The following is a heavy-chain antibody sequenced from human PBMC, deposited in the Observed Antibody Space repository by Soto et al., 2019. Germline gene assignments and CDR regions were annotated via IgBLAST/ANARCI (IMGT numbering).Heavy chain of an antibody. Sequence: ETLSLTCTVSGGSISSYYWSWIRQPAGKGLEWIGRIYTSGSTNYNPSLKSRVTMSVDTSKNQFSLKLSSVTAADTAVYYCARDRYYGSGSSADDYYYYGMDVWGQGTTVTVSS. V-gene: IGHV4-4*07. CDR2: IYTSGST. CDR1: GGSISSYY. D-gene: IGHD3-10*01. J-gene: IGHJ6*02. CDR3: ARDRYYGSGSSADDYYYYGMDV.